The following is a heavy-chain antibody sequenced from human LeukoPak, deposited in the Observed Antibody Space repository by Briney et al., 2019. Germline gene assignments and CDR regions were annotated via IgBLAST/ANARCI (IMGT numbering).Heavy chain of an antibody. Sequence: GASVKVSCKASGYTFTSYDINWVRQATGQGLEWMGWMNPNSGNTGYAQKFQGRVTMTRNTSISTAYMELSSLRSEDTTVYYCARGWRAGTGFDPWGQGTLVTVSS. CDR1: GYTFTSYD. D-gene: IGHD6-19*01. CDR3: ARGWRAGTGFDP. CDR2: MNPNSGNT. V-gene: IGHV1-8*01. J-gene: IGHJ5*02.